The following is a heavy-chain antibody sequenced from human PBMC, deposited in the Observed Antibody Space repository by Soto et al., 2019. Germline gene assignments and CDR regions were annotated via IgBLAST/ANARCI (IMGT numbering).Heavy chain of an antibody. CDR1: GVTVRSYA. Sequence: GGSLRLSCAASGVTVRSYAMHWVRQAPGKGLEWVTVISYDGSNKYYADSVKGRFTISRDNSKNTLYLQMNSLRAEDTAVYYCAKSSDYYGSGPGPYFQHWGQGTLVTVSS. CDR3: AKSSDYYGSGPGPYFQH. D-gene: IGHD3-10*01. CDR2: ISYDGSNK. V-gene: IGHV3-30-3*02. J-gene: IGHJ1*01.